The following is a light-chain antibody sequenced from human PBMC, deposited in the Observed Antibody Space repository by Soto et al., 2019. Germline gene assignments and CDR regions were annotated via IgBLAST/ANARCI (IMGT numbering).Light chain of an antibody. CDR2: EAS. V-gene: IGKV3-20*01. CDR1: QSVSSSS. CDR3: HQYGISPGT. J-gene: IGKJ1*01. Sequence: IVLTQSPGTLSLSPWERATLSCRASQSVSSSSLAWYQQNPGQAPRLLIYEASSRDTGLPDRFSGGGSGRDFTLTISRLEPEDSAVYYCHQYGISPGTFGQGTKVDIK.